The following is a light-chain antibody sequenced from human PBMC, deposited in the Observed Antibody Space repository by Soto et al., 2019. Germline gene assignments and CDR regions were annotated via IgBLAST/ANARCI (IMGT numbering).Light chain of an antibody. Sequence: QSVLTQPPSVSGAPGQRVTISCTGSISNIGAGYDVHWYLQLPGTAPKLLIYGDTNRPSGVPDRFSGSKSGTSASLAITGLQAEDEADYYCQSFDSSLSGVVFGGGTKVTVL. CDR3: QSFDSSLSGVV. J-gene: IGLJ3*02. CDR2: GDT. V-gene: IGLV1-40*01. CDR1: ISNIGAGYD.